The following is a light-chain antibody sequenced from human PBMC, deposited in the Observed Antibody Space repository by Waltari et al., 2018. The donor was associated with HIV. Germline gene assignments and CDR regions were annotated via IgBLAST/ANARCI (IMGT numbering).Light chain of an antibody. Sequence: IVMTQFPLTLPVNPGAPAALSCRSSQSLLHSNGYDYLDWYVQKPGQSPQRLIYLASNRASGVPDRVSGSGSGTNFTLKISRVEADDVGVYYCMQALQVVAFGGGTRVEI. V-gene: IGKV2-28*01. J-gene: IGKJ4*01. CDR1: QSLLHSNGYDY. CDR2: LAS. CDR3: MQALQVVA.